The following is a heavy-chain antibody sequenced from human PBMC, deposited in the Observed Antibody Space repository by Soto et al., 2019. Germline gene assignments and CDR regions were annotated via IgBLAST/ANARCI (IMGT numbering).Heavy chain of an antibody. CDR2: IGTLFDR. V-gene: IGHV3-13*01. J-gene: IGHJ5*02. Sequence: EVQLVESGGGMVQTGGSLRLSCVASGFNFETHDMHWVRQVTGKGLEWVAGIGTLFDRFYPDSVKGRFTISRENAKTSVYLQMTKLGTGDTGVYYCARGRSKDFVSSPPPMFDPRGQGTLVTVSS. CDR1: GFNFETHD. CDR3: ARGRSKDFVSSPPPMFDP.